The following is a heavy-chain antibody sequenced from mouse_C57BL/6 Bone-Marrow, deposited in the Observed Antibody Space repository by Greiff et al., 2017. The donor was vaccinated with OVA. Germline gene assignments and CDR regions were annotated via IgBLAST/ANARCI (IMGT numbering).Heavy chain of an antibody. J-gene: IGHJ2*01. D-gene: IGHD1-1*01. CDR3: ARYGSSYDYFDY. Sequence: QVQLQQSGPELVRPGASVKISCKAPGYTFPSHWMQWVRQRPGQGLEWIGEIFPGSGSTYYNEKLKGKDTLTVDTSSRAAYMQLSSLTSEDSAVYFCARYGSSYDYFDYWGQGTTLTVSS. CDR1: GYTFPSHW. CDR2: IFPGSGST. V-gene: IGHV1-56*01.